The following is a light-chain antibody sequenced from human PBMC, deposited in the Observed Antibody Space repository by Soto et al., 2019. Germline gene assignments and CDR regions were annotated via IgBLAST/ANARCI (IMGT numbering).Light chain of an antibody. CDR3: QQRHNWPIT. V-gene: IGKV3-11*01. CDR1: QTIRGL. J-gene: IGKJ5*01. Sequence: EIVLTQSPATLSLSPGERATLSCRTSQTIRGLLNWYQQRPGQAPRLLIYDTSNRATDIPARFSGSGSGTDFILTISSLEPEDFGVYFCQQRHNWPITFGQGTRLDI. CDR2: DTS.